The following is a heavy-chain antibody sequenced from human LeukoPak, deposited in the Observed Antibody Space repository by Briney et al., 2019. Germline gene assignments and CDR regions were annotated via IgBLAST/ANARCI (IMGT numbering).Heavy chain of an antibody. Sequence: GGSLRLSCAASRFTFSSYWMSWVRQAPGKGLEWVANIKQDGSEKYYVDSVKGRFTISRDNSKNTLYLQMNSLRAEDTAVYYCAKADGSGSYSDFWGQGTLVTVSS. CDR1: RFTFSSYW. J-gene: IGHJ4*02. CDR2: IKQDGSEK. CDR3: AKADGSGSYSDF. D-gene: IGHD3-10*01. V-gene: IGHV3-7*03.